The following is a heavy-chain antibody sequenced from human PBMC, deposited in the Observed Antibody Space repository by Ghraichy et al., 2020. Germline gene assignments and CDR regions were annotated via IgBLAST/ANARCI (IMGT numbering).Heavy chain of an antibody. D-gene: IGHD2-15*01. Sequence: GGSLRLSCAASGFTFNIYAMHWVRQAPGKGLEWVAIISYDGSYKYYPDPVKGRFTISRDNSKNTLFLQINSLRADDTAVYYCARDVRHCSGGSCYPSPPGYYFDYWGQGTLVTVSS. J-gene: IGHJ4*02. V-gene: IGHV3-30-3*01. CDR3: ARDVRHCSGGSCYPSPPGYYFDY. CDR1: GFTFNIYA. CDR2: ISYDGSYK.